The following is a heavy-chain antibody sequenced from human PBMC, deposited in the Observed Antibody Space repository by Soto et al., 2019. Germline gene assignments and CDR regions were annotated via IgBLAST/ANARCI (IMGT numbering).Heavy chain of an antibody. CDR1: GFTFDDYA. CDR3: AKGPMVGEYQLLSAYFDY. CDR2: ISWNSGSI. D-gene: IGHD2-2*01. Sequence: SGGSLRLSCAASGFTFDDYAMHWVRQAPGKGLEWVSGISWNSGSIGYADSVKGRFTISRDNAKNSLYLQMNSLRAEDTALYYCAKGPMVGEYQLLSAYFDYWGQGTLVTVSS. J-gene: IGHJ4*02. V-gene: IGHV3-9*01.